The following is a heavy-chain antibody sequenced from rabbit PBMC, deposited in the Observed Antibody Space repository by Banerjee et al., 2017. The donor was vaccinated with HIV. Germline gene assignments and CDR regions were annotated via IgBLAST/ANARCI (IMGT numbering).Heavy chain of an antibody. V-gene: IGHV1S45*01. CDR2: IYAGSSGST. Sequence: QEQLEESGGDLVKPGASLTLTCTASGFSFSSSYYMCWVRQAPGKGLEWIACIYAGSSGSTCYASWAKGRFTISKTSSTTVTLQMTSLTAADTATYFSARGYAGYAGDLSYFNLWGQGTLVTVS. J-gene: IGHJ4*01. CDR3: ARGYAGYAGDLSYFNL. D-gene: IGHD7-1*01. CDR1: GFSFSSSYY.